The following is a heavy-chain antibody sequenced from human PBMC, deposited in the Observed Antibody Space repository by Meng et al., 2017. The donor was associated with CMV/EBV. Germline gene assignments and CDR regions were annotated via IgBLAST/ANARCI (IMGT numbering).Heavy chain of an antibody. CDR2: INPNSGGT. J-gene: IGHJ4*02. CDR3: VRDSHCSSTSCPLDY. Sequence: ASVKVSCKASGYTFTGYYMHWVRQAPGQGLEWMGWINPNSGGTNYAQKFQGRVTMTRDTSISTAYMELSRLRSDDTAVYYCVRDSHCSSTSCPLDYWGQGTLVTVSS. D-gene: IGHD2-2*01. V-gene: IGHV1-2*02. CDR1: GYTFTGYY.